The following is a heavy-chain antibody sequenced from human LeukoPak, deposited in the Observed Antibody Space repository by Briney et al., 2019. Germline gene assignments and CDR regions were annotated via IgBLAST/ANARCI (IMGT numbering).Heavy chain of an antibody. D-gene: IGHD6-6*01. J-gene: IGHJ4*01. V-gene: IGHV3-48*03. Sequence: PGGSLRLSCAASGFTFSSYAMNWVRQAPGKGLEWVSYISSSGSTIFYADSVKGRFTISRDNATNSLYLQMNSLRAEDTAVYYCARDLEYTTSSGDYWGQGTLVIVSS. CDR3: ARDLEYTTSSGDY. CDR2: ISSSGSTI. CDR1: GFTFSSYA.